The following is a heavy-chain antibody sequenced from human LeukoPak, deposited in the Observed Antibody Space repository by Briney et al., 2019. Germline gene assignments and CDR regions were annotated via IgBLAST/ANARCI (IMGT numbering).Heavy chain of an antibody. V-gene: IGHV4-34*01. CDR1: GGSFSGYY. J-gene: IGHJ4*02. CDR2: INHSRST. Sequence: SETLSLTCAVYGGSFSGYYWSWIRQPPGKGLECIGEINHSRSTNYNPSLKSQVNISVDTSKNQFSLKLSSVTAADTAVYYCARVGGGDYVWGSSSYYFDYWGQGTLVTVSS. CDR3: ARVGGGDYVWGSSSYYFDY. D-gene: IGHD3-16*01.